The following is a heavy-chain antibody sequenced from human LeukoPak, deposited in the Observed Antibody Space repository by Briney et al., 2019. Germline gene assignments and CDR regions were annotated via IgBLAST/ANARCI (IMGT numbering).Heavy chain of an antibody. D-gene: IGHD1-26*01. V-gene: IGHV3-48*01. CDR1: GFTFSSYS. CDR3: ARDVSGSYLNDAFDI. Sequence: GGSLRLSCAASGFTFSSYSMNWVRQAPGKGLEWVSYISSSSSTIYYADSVKGRFTISRDNAKNSLYLQMNSLRAEDTAVYYCARDVSGSYLNDAFDIWGQGTMVTVSP. CDR2: ISSSSSTI. J-gene: IGHJ3*02.